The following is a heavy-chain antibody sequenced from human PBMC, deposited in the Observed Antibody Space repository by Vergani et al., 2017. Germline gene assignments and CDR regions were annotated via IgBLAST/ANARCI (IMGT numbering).Heavy chain of an antibody. D-gene: IGHD3-22*01. V-gene: IGHV4-59*01. CDR2: IYYSGST. CDR3: ARASGYSPAFDI. J-gene: IGHJ3*02. CDR1: GGSISSYY. Sequence: QVQLQESGPGLVKPSETLSLTCTVSGGSISSYYWSWIRQPPGKGLEWIGYIYYSGSTNDNPSLKSRVTISVDTSKNQFSLKLSSVTAADTAVYYCARASGYSPAFDIWGQGTMVTVSS.